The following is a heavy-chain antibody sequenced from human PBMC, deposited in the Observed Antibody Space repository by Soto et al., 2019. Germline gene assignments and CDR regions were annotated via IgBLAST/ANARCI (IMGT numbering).Heavy chain of an antibody. D-gene: IGHD2-15*01. Sequence: EVQLVESGGGLVQPGGSLRLSCAASGFTFTSYSMNWVRQAPGKGLEWVSYMTSSSSTIYYADSVKGRFTISRDNSKNTLYLQMNSLRAEDTAVYYCAKEGDLGYCSGGSCFLPNYFDYWGQGTLVTVSS. CDR1: GFTFTSYS. CDR3: AKEGDLGYCSGGSCFLPNYFDY. V-gene: IGHV3-48*01. CDR2: MTSSSSTI. J-gene: IGHJ4*02.